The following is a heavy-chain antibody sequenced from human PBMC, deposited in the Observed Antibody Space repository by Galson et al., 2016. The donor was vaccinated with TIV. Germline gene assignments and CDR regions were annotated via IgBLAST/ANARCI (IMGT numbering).Heavy chain of an antibody. CDR2: TYYTSKWNT. V-gene: IGHV6-1*01. CDR3: SRGNWNYGMGGAMDV. J-gene: IGHJ6*01. CDR1: GDSVSGNTAA. Sequence: AISGDSVSGNTAAWNWVRQSPSRGLEWLGRTYYTSKWNTDYAVSVKGRIIIRPDTSMNQVSLQLSSVIPDDTAVYYCSRGNWNYGMGGAMDVWGQGTTVIVSS. D-gene: IGHD1-7*01.